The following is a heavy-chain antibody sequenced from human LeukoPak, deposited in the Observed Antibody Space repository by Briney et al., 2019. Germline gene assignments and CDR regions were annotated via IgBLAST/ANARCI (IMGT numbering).Heavy chain of an antibody. V-gene: IGHV4-61*02. CDR1: GGSISDASISGSNH. CDR2: LETSGIS. CDR3: AVPIGSRFGGIIVAEG. J-gene: IGHJ4*02. Sequence: SETLSLTCTVSGGSISDASISGSNHWTWIRQPAGKGLEYVGRLETSGISDYNPSLKSRVSMSIDTSNNQFSLKLNSVTAADTAVYYCAVPIGSRFGGIIVAEGWGRGTVVTVSS. D-gene: IGHD3-16*02.